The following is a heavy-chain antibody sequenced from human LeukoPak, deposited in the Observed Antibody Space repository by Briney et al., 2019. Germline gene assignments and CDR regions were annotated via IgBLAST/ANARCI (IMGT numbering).Heavy chain of an antibody. CDR2: MNPNSGNT. CDR3: ARDRGYYDFWSGYPVGYFDY. CDR1: GYTFTSYD. J-gene: IGHJ4*02. V-gene: IGHV1-8*01. Sequence: ASVKVSCKASGYTFTSYDINWVRQATGQGLEWMGWMNPNSGNTGYAQKLQGRVTMTTDTSTSTAYMELRSLRSDDTAVYYCARDRGYYDFWSGYPVGYFDYWGQGTLVTVSS. D-gene: IGHD3-3*01.